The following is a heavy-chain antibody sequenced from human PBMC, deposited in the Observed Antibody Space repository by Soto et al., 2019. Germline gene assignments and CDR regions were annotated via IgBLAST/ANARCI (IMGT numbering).Heavy chain of an antibody. J-gene: IGHJ4*02. CDR3: ARGGMGSYDLFRVGS. CDR1: RYTYTSYY. V-gene: IGHV1-46*01. CDR2: INPSGGST. D-gene: IGHD5-12*01. Sequence: ASVKVSCKAPRYTYTSYYMHWVRQAPAQRLDWMGIINPSGGSTSYAKKLQGRDTMTRDTSTSTDNMELSSMRPEDTALYYCARGGMGSYDLFRVGSWGQGTLGTVSS.